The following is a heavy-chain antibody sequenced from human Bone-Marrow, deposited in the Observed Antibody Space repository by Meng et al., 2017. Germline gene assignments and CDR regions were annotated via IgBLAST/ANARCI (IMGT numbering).Heavy chain of an antibody. J-gene: IGHJ5*02. CDR2: IYTSGST. CDR3: ASRDESRGFDP. CDR1: GGSITSGTYY. Sequence: SETLSLTCTVSGGSITSGTYYWSWIRQPAGKGLEWIGRIYTSGSTNYNPSLKSRVTISIDTSKIQFSLKLRSVTAADTAVYYCASRDESRGFDPWGQGTLVTVSS. V-gene: IGHV4-61*02. D-gene: IGHD5-24*01.